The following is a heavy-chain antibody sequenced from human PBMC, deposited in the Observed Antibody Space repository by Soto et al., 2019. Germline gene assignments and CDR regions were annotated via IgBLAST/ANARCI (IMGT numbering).Heavy chain of an antibody. D-gene: IGHD3-10*01. CDR3: ARRPQYYGSGTTAFDI. V-gene: IGHV3-48*01. CDR1: GFTFSSYS. Sequence: GGSLRLSCAASGFTFSSYSMNWVRQAPGKGLEWVSYISSSSSTIYYADSVKGRFTISRDNAKNSLYLQMNSLRAEDTAVYYCARRPQYYGSGTTAFDIWGQGTMVTVS. J-gene: IGHJ3*02. CDR2: ISSSSSTI.